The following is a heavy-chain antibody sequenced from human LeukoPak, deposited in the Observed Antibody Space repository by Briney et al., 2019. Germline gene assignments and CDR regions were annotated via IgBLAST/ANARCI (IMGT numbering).Heavy chain of an antibody. D-gene: IGHD3-10*01. CDR1: GFTFSNYY. CDR3: ARSMVRGVIDIFDY. Sequence: PGGSLRLSCAASGFTFSNYYMSWIRQAPGKGLEWVSHISTSGSTIYYADSVKGRFTISRDNAKNSLYLQMNSLRAEDTAVYYCARSMVRGVIDIFDYWGQGTLVTVSS. CDR2: ISTSGSTI. V-gene: IGHV3-11*04. J-gene: IGHJ4*02.